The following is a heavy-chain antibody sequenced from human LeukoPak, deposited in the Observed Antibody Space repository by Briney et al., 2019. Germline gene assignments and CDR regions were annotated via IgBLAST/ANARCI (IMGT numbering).Heavy chain of an antibody. CDR1: GGSFSDYY. J-gene: IGHJ6*03. CDR2: INHSGST. Sequence: SETLSLTCAVYGGSFSDYYWSGIRQPPGKGLEWIGEINHSGSTNYNPSLKSRVSISVDTSKNQFSLKLTSVTAADTAVYYCARMRGGGIGYHYYVDVWGKGTTVIVSS. D-gene: IGHD2-15*01. CDR3: ARMRGGGIGYHYYVDV. V-gene: IGHV4-34*01.